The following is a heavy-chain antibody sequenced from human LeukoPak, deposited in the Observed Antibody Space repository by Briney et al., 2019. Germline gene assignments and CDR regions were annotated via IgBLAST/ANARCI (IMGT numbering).Heavy chain of an antibody. Sequence: SETLSLTCTVSGGSISSYFWSWIRQPPGKGLEWIGYIYYTGSTNYNPSLKSRVTISVDTSKNQFSLKLSSVTAADTAVYYCARRRYGMDVWGQGTTVTVSS. J-gene: IGHJ6*02. CDR3: ARRRYGMDV. V-gene: IGHV4-59*08. CDR1: GGSISSYF. CDR2: IYYTGST.